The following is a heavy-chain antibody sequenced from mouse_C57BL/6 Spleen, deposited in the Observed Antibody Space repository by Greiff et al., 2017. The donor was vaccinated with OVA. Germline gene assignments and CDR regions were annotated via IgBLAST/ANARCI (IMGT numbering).Heavy chain of an antibody. V-gene: IGHV14-1*01. Sequence: EVQLQQSGAELVRPGASVKLSCTASGFNIKDYYMHWVKQRPEQGLEWIGRIDPEDGDTEYAPKFQGKATMTADTSSNTAYLQLSSLTSEDTAVYYCTNYGSSPAWFAYWGQGTLVTVSA. CDR3: TNYGSSPAWFAY. CDR1: GFNIKDYY. CDR2: IDPEDGDT. J-gene: IGHJ3*01. D-gene: IGHD1-1*01.